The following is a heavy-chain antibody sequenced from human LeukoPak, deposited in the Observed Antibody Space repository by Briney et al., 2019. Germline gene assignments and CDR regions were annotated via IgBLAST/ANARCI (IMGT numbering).Heavy chain of an antibody. D-gene: IGHD3/OR15-3a*01. CDR1: GGSMNNYY. V-gene: IGHV4-59*01. J-gene: IGHJ5*02. Sequence: SETLSLTCTVSGGSMNNYYWSRIRQAPGKGLEWIGYISDSGSTNYNPSLRSRVTISVDTSKNQFSLKLSSVTAADTALYYCAGKCYGDWLFGPRGQGTLVTVSP. CDR3: AGKCYGDWLFGP. CDR2: ISDSGST.